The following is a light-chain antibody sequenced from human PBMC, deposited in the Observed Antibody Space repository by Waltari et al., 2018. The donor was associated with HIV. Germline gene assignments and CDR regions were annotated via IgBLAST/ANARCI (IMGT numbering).Light chain of an antibody. CDR1: QGVSSY. J-gene: IGKJ5*01. CDR3: QQLHPYPIT. V-gene: IGKV1-9*01. CDR2: AAS. Sequence: DIQLTQSPSFLSASVGTRVTITCRASQGVSSYLAWYQQEPGKAPKLLIYAASTLQSGVPSRFSGSGSGTEFTLTISCLQPEDFATYYCQQLHPYPITFGQGTRLEIK.